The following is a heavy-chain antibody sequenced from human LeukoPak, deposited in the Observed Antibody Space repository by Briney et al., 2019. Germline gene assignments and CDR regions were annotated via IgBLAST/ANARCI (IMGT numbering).Heavy chain of an antibody. CDR3: ARASGPFDY. V-gene: IGHV3-33*01. J-gene: IGHJ4*02. CDR1: GFTFSTYG. Sequence: GGSLRLSCAASGFTFSTYGMHWVRQAPGKGLEWVAVIWNDGSYRYNADSVKGRFTVSRDNSKNTLYLQMNSLRAEDTAVYSCARASGPFDYWGQGTLVTVSS. D-gene: IGHD3-10*01. CDR2: IWNDGSYR.